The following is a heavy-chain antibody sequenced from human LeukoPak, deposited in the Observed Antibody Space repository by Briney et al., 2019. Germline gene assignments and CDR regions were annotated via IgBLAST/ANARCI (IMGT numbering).Heavy chain of an antibody. V-gene: IGHV4-38-2*01. Sequence: SETLSLTCAISGYSISSGYYWGWIRQPPGKGLEWIGSMYHSGSTYYNPSLKSRVTISVDTSKNQFSLKLSSVTAADTAVYYCARGGYYDFWSGYYKRSYYYYYMDVWGKGTTVTVSS. CDR1: GYSISSGYY. D-gene: IGHD3-3*01. CDR2: MYHSGST. J-gene: IGHJ6*03. CDR3: ARGGYYDFWSGYYKRSYYYYYMDV.